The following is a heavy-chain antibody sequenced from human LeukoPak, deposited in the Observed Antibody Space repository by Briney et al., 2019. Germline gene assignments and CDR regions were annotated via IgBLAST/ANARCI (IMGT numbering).Heavy chain of an antibody. D-gene: IGHD1-26*01. V-gene: IGHV4-59*08. J-gene: IGHJ4*02. Sequence: PSETQSLTCTVSGGSISSNYWSWIRQPPGKGLEWIGYIYYSGTTSYNPSLKSRVTISEDTSKNQSSLKLSSVTAEDTAVYYCARSYSVIYYAYWGQGTLVTASP. CDR1: GGSISSNY. CDR3: ARSYSVIYYAY. CDR2: IYYSGTT.